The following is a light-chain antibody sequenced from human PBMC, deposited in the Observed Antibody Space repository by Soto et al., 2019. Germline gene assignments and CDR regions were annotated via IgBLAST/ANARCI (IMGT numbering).Light chain of an antibody. J-gene: IGLJ3*02. V-gene: IGLV1-47*02. CDR2: SNN. Sequence: QSVLTQPPSASGTPGQRVTISCSGSSSNIGSNFAYWYQQLPETAPKLLIYSNNQRPSGVPDRFSGSKSGTSASLAISGLRSEDEADYYCAAWDDSLSGWVFGGGTKLTVL. CDR1: SSNIGSNF. CDR3: AAWDDSLSGWV.